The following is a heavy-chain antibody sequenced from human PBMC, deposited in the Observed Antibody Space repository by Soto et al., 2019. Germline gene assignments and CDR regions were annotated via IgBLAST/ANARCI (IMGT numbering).Heavy chain of an antibody. J-gene: IGHJ4*02. V-gene: IGHV1-69*02. CDR1: GGTFSSYT. CDR3: ARTPLLRYFGHFDY. CDR2: IIPILGIV. Sequence: SVKVSCKASGGTFSSYTISWVRQAPGQGLEWMGRIIPILGIVNYAQKNQSRVTITADKSTSTAYMELSSLRSEDTSVYYCARTPLLRYFGHFDYWGQGTLVTVSS. D-gene: IGHD3-9*01.